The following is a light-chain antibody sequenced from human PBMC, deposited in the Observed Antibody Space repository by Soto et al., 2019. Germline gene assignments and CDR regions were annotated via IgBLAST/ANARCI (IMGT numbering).Light chain of an antibody. CDR1: NFNIGSHT. V-gene: IGLV1-44*01. CDR2: NNN. Sequence: QSVLTQPPSASGTPGQRVTISCSGSNFNIGSHTVNWYQQLPGTAPKLLMHNNNQRPSGGPDRFSGSKSGTSASLAISGLQSEDEADYCCSVWDDSLKGWVFGGGTKLTVL. CDR3: SVWDDSLKGWV. J-gene: IGLJ3*02.